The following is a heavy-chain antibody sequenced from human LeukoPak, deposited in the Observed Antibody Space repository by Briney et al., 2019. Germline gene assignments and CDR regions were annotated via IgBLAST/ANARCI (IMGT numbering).Heavy chain of an antibody. D-gene: IGHD4-17*01. CDR2: IIPIFGTA. V-gene: IGHV1-69*05. CDR1: GGTFSSYA. J-gene: IGHJ6*03. CDR3: ARSPGQDGDYLNYYYMDV. Sequence: AASVKVSCKASGGTFSSYAISWVRQAPGQGLEWMGGIIPIFGTANYAQKFQGRVTITTDESTSTAYMELGSLRSEDTAVYYCARSPGQDGDYLNYYYMDVWGKGTTVTVSS.